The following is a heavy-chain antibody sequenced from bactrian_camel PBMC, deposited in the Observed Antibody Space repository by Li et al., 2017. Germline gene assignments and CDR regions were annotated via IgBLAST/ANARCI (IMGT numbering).Heavy chain of an antibody. V-gene: IGHV3S6*01. CDR2: IFDDGRHT. CDR1: GFTFSTYW. Sequence: VQLVESGGGLVQPGGSLRLSCAASGFTFSTYWTYWVRQAPGKGLEWVSGIFDDGRHTYYADSVKGRFTISRDAAKLAVHLQMNSLQPEDSAMYYCAIGGALSLWWFSGYAVDSWGEGTQVTVS. J-gene: IGHJ7*01. D-gene: IGHD2*01.